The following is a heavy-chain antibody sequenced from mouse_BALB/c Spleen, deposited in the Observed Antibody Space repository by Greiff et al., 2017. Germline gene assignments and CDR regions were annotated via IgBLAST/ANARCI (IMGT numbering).Heavy chain of an antibody. V-gene: IGHV5-6-5*01. Sequence: EVQLVESGGGLVKPGGSLKLSCAASGFTFSSYAMSWVRQTPEKRLEWVASISSGGSTYYPDSVKGRFTISRDNARNILYLQMSSLRSEDTAMYYCARSYDSYADFFAYWGQGTLVTVSA. J-gene: IGHJ3*01. CDR3: ARSYDSYADFFAY. CDR1: GFTFSSYA. D-gene: IGHD2-1*01. CDR2: ISSGGST.